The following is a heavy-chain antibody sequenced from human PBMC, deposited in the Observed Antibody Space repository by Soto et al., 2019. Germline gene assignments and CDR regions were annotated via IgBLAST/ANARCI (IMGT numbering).Heavy chain of an antibody. Sequence: SETLSLTCAVSGGSISSSNWWSWVRQPPGKGLEWIGEIYHSGSTNYNPSLKSRVTISVDKSKNQFSLKLSSVTAADTAVYYCARVDGYCSSTSCYIYYYYGMDVWGQGTTVTVSS. CDR1: GGSISSSNW. CDR2: IYHSGST. D-gene: IGHD2-2*02. V-gene: IGHV4-4*02. J-gene: IGHJ6*02. CDR3: ARVDGYCSSTSCYIYYYYGMDV.